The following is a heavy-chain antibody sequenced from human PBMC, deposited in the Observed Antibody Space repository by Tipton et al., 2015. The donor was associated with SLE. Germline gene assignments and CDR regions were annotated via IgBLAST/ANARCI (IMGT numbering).Heavy chain of an antibody. Sequence: TLSLTCGVSGYSISSGYFWGWIRQSPGKGLEWIGYISYSGSTNYSPPLKSRVTISLDTSKTQFSLKLRSVTAADTAIYYCARGGYSSGWYGDYFVYCGQGTLVTVSS. CDR1: GYSISSGYF. CDR2: ISYSGST. CDR3: ARGGYSSGWYGDYFVY. V-gene: IGHV4-28*03. J-gene: IGHJ4*02. D-gene: IGHD6-19*01.